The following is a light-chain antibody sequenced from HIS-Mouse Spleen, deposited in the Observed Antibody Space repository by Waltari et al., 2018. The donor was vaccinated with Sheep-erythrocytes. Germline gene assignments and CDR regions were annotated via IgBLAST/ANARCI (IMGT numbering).Light chain of an antibody. CDR2: DVS. CDR3: CSYAGSYNHV. CDR1: TSDVGVYNY. Sequence: QSALTQPPSVSGSPGQSVTISCTGTTSDVGVYNYVSWYQQHPGKAPKVMIYDVSKRPAGVPDRFSGSKSGNTASLTISGLQAEDEADYYCCSYAGSYNHVFATGTKVTVL. J-gene: IGLJ1*01. V-gene: IGLV2-11*01.